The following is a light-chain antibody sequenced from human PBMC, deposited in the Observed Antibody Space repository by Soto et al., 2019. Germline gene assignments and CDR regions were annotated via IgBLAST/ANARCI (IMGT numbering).Light chain of an antibody. CDR2: DVS. CDR3: SSYTSSSTEV. J-gene: IGLJ1*01. Sequence: QSALTQPASVSGSPGQSITISCTGTSSDVGGYNYVSWYQQHPGKAPKLMIYDVSSRPSGVSNRFSGSKSGKTASLTISGLQAEDEADYYCSSYTSSSTEVFGTGTKLTVL. V-gene: IGLV2-14*01. CDR1: SSDVGGYNY.